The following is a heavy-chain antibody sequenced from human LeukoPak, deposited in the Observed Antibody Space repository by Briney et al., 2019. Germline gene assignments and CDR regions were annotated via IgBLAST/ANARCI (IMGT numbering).Heavy chain of an antibody. CDR2: IIPIFGTA. Sequence: ASVKVSCKASGGTFSSYAISWVRQAPGQGLGWMGGIIPIFGTANYAQKFQGRVTITTDESTSTAYMELSSLRSEDTAVYYCASSFSSSMSYWGQGTLVTVSS. D-gene: IGHD6-6*01. CDR3: ASSFSSSMSY. V-gene: IGHV1-69*05. J-gene: IGHJ4*02. CDR1: GGTFSSYA.